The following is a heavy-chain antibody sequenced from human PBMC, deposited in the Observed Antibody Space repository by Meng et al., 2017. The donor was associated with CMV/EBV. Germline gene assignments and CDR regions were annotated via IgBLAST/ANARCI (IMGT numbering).Heavy chain of an antibody. Sequence: QLQVQQRGAGLLKPSETRSLTCAVYGGSFSGYDWSWIRQPPGKGLEWIGEINNSGSTNYNPSLKSRVTISVDTSKNQFSLKLSSVTAADTAVYYCARGVGGWFDPWGQGTLVTVSS. CDR3: ARGVGGWFDP. CDR1: GGSFSGYD. CDR2: INNSGST. J-gene: IGHJ5*02. D-gene: IGHD1-26*01. V-gene: IGHV4-34*01.